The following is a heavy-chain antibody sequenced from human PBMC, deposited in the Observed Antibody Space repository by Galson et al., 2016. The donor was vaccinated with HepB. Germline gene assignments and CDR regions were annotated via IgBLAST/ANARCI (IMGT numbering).Heavy chain of an antibody. CDR2: INSASGDS. J-gene: IGHJ5*02. D-gene: IGHD2-2*01. Sequence: SVKVSCKVSGSTFHNYAFHWLRQAPGQRPEWMGWINSASGDSRVSQALQGRLTLTRDTSATTVFMELRSLAPGDTAVYYCARDCSSATCWPWGYNWFDPWGQGTLVTVSS. CDR1: GSTFHNYA. CDR3: ARDCSSATCWPWGYNWFDP. V-gene: IGHV1-3*01.